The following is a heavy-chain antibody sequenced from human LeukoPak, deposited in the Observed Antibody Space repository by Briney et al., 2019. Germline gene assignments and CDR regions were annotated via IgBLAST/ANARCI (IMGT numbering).Heavy chain of an antibody. J-gene: IGHJ4*02. CDR2: IKSKSEGGTT. CDR1: GFTFSNAW. V-gene: IGHV3-15*01. D-gene: IGHD3-16*01. Sequence: PGGSLRLSCAASGFTFSNAWMSWVRQAPGKGLEWVGRIKSKSEGGTTDYAAPEKGRFSISRDDSKNALSLQMNSLKTEDTAVYYCTTLGGFDYWGQGTLVTVSS. CDR3: TTLGGFDY.